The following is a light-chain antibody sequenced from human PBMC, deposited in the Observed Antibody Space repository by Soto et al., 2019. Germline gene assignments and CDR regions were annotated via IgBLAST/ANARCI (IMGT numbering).Light chain of an antibody. J-gene: IGLJ1*01. Sequence: QSALTQPRSVSGSPGQSVTISCTGTTNDVGNYNYVSWYQQHPSKAPKPMIYDVTKRPSGVPDRFSGSKSGNTASLTISGLQAEDEADYYCCSYAGSYSYVFGTGTKVTVL. CDR2: DVT. CDR3: CSYAGSYSYV. CDR1: TNDVGNYNY. V-gene: IGLV2-11*01.